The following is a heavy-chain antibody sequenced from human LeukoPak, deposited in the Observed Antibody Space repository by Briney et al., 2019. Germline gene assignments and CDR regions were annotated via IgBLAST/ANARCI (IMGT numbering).Heavy chain of an antibody. Sequence: PGRSLRLSCAASGFTFSSYGMHSVRQAPGKGLEWVPFIWYDGSNKYYADSVKGRFTISRDNSKNTLYLQINSLRAEDTAVYYCAKDPHSSGWFNWFDPWGQGTLVIVSS. CDR2: IWYDGSNK. V-gene: IGHV3-33*06. CDR3: AKDPHSSGWFNWFDP. J-gene: IGHJ5*02. CDR1: GFTFSSYG. D-gene: IGHD6-19*01.